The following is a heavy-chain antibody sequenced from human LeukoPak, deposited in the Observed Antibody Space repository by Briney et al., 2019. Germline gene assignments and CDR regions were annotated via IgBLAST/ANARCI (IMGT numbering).Heavy chain of an antibody. V-gene: IGHV5-51*01. D-gene: IGHD4-17*01. CDR2: IYPGDSDT. CDR3: VRGNQKYGDYVRD. J-gene: IGHJ4*01. CDR1: GYTFNKNY. Sequence: GESLKISCKASGYTFNKNYIAWVRQVSGKGLEWMGIIYPGDSDTRYSPSFQGHVTISADESISTAFLQWSSVEATDSAMYYCVRGNQKYGDYVRDWGHGTLVTISS.